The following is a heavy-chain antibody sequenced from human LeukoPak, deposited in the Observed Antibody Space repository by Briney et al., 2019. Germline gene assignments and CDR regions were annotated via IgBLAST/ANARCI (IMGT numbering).Heavy chain of an antibody. CDR3: ARDKDAFDI. CDR2: IKQDGSEK. J-gene: IGHJ3*02. CDR1: GFTFSRFW. V-gene: IGHV3-7*01. Sequence: GGSLRLSCAASGFTFSRFWMSWVRQAPGKGLEWVANIKQDGSEKYYVDSVKGRFTISRDNAKNSLYLQMNSLRAEDTAVYYCARDKDAFDIWGQGTMVTVSS.